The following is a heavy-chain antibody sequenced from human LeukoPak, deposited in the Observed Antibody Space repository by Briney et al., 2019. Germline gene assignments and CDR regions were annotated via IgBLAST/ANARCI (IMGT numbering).Heavy chain of an antibody. J-gene: IGHJ4*01. CDR3: ARDRGAYCGGDCYLGFDY. Sequence: GGSLRLSCSASGFTFSHYAMHWVRQAPGKGLEWVSSIAGSSGYISYADSVKGRFTISRDNAKKSLYLQMTSLTAEDTAVYYCARDRGAYCGGDCYLGFDYWGRGTLVTVSS. CDR1: GFTFSHYA. D-gene: IGHD2-21*02. CDR2: IAGSSGYI. V-gene: IGHV3-21*01.